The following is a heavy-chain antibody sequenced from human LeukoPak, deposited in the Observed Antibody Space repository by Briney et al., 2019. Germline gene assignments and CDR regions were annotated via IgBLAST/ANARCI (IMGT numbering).Heavy chain of an antibody. CDR1: GGSISSGDYY. Sequence: SQTLSLTCTVSGGSISSGDYYWSWIRQPPGKGLEWIGYIYYSGSTYYNPSLKSRVTISVDTSKNQFSLKLSSVTAADTAVYYCARESSESGRCFDLWGRGTLVTVSS. J-gene: IGHJ2*01. V-gene: IGHV4-30-4*01. CDR2: IYYSGST. CDR3: ARESSESGRCFDL. D-gene: IGHD3-10*01.